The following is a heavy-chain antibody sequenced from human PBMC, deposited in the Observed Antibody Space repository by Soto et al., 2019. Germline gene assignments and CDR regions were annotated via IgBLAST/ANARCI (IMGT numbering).Heavy chain of an antibody. CDR2: ISYDGSNK. D-gene: IGHD6-13*01. CDR3: XKGSLAAAGTIRGYFDY. J-gene: IGHJ4*02. V-gene: IGHV3-30*18. Sequence: PGGSLRLSCAASGFTFSIYGMHWVRQAPGKGLEWVAVISYDGSNKYYADSVKGRFTISRDNSKNTLYLQMNSLRAEDTAVYYCXKGSLAAAGTIRGYFDYWGQGTLVTVSS. CDR1: GFTFSIYG.